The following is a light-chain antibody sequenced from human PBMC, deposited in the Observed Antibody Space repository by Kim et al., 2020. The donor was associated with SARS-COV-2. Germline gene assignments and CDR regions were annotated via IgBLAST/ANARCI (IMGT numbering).Light chain of an antibody. CDR2: YDS. CDR3: QVWDSSSDHPV. V-gene: IGLV3-21*04. CDR1: NIGSKS. J-gene: IGLJ1*01. Sequence: SYELTQPPSVSVAPGKTARITCGGNNIGSKSVHWYQQKPGQAPVLVIYYDSDRPSGIPERFSGSNSGNTATLTISGVEAGDEADYYCQVWDSSSDHPVFGTGTKVTVL.